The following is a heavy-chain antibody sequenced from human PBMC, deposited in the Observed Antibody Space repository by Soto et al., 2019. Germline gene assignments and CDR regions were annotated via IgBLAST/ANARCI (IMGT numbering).Heavy chain of an antibody. Sequence: ASVKVSCKASGYTFASFGVNWVRQAPGQGLEWMGWISAYDGNTNYAQRFQGRVTMTTDTSTTTDYMELTSLRSDDTAVYYCARPLDYYYYAMDVWGQGTTVTVYS. CDR1: GYTFASFG. V-gene: IGHV1-18*01. CDR3: ARPLDYYYYAMDV. J-gene: IGHJ6*02. CDR2: ISAYDGNT.